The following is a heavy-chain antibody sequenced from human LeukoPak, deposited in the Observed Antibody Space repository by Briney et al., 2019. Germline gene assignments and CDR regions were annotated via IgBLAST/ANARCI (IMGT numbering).Heavy chain of an antibody. Sequence: SETLSLTCTVSGGSISSSSYYWGWIRQPPGKGLEWIGDIYYSGNTYYNPSLKSRLTISVHTSKNQFSLKLRSVTAADTAVYYCARDYGDFSFDYWGQGTLFTVSS. J-gene: IGHJ4*02. D-gene: IGHD4-17*01. CDR2: IYYSGNT. V-gene: IGHV4-39*01. CDR1: GGSISSSSYY. CDR3: ARDYGDFSFDY.